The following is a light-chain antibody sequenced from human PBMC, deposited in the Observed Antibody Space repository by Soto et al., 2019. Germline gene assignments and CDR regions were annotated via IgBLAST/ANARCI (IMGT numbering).Light chain of an antibody. Sequence: IQLTQSPSSLSASVGASVTLTCRASQGVSRYLSWYQQKPGRAPILLISAASTLQSGVPSRFSGSGSGTDFTLTISSLQPEDFATYYCQQANSFPLTFGGGTKVDIK. CDR3: QQANSFPLT. CDR1: QGVSRY. CDR2: AAS. J-gene: IGKJ4*01. V-gene: IGKV1-9*01.